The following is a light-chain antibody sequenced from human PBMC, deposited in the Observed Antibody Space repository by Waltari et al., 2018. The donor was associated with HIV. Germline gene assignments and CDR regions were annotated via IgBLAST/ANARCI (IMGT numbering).Light chain of an antibody. CDR2: EVS. Sequence: QSALTQPASVSGSPGKSITISCTGSSSDVGSYKHVSWYQQHPGKAPSFIIDEVSNRPSRVSNRYSASNSGKSASLTVSGLVAEDESDYYCSSYAGSSTFVIFGGGTKLTVL. CDR3: SSYAGSSTFVI. V-gene: IGLV2-23*02. J-gene: IGLJ2*01. CDR1: SSDVGSYKH.